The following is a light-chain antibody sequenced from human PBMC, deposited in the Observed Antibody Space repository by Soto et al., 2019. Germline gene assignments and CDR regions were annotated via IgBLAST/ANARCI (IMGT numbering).Light chain of an antibody. CDR3: QQTYTTART. V-gene: IGKV1-39*01. Sequence: DIDMTQSPSSLPASAGDTINITCRASQTVKDYLNWYQQNPGTPPKLLIFGSSNLQNGVPSMFSGSGSGTEFTLTISGLHPEDFGTYYCQQTYTTARTFGQGTKVEI. J-gene: IGKJ1*01. CDR2: GSS. CDR1: QTVKDY.